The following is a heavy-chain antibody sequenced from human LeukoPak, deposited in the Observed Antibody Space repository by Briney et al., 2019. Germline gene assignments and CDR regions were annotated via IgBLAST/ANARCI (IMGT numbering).Heavy chain of an antibody. CDR2: ISYDGSNK. D-gene: IGHD5-12*01. CDR1: GFTFSTYA. CDR3: ARDSATYYYSYAMDV. Sequence: GGSLRLSCAASGFTFSTYAMHCVRQAPGKGLEWVAVISYDGSNKYYADSVKGRFTISRDNSKNTLYLQMNSLRAEDTAVFYCARDSATYYYSYAMDVWAKGPRSPSP. V-gene: IGHV3-30-3*01. J-gene: IGHJ6*02.